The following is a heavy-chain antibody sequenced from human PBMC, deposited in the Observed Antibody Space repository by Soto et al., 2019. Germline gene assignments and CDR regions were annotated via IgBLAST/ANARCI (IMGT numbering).Heavy chain of an antibody. D-gene: IGHD3-16*01. Sequence: SETLSLTCAVYGGSFSGYYWSWIRQPPGKGLEWIGEINHSGSTNYNPSLKSRVTISVDTSKNQFSLKLSSVTAADTAVYYCARGPLGGDYWGQGTMVTVSS. CDR2: INHSGST. V-gene: IGHV4-34*01. CDR1: GGSFSGYY. J-gene: IGHJ4*02. CDR3: ARGPLGGDY.